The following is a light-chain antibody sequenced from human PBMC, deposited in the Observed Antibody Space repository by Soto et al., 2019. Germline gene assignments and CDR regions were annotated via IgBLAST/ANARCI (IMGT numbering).Light chain of an antibody. J-gene: IGLJ3*02. CDR3: ETWDSNTPWV. CDR1: SGH. CDR2: LEGSGSY. Sequence: QPVLTQSSSASASLGSSVKLTYTLSSGHQQQSGKAPRYLMKLEGSGSYNTGSGVPARFSGSGSGADRYLTISNLQLEDEADSYCETWDSNTPWVFGGGTKLTVL. V-gene: IGLV4-60*02.